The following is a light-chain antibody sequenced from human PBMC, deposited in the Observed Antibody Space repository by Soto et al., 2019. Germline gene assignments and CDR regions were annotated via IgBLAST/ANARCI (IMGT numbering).Light chain of an antibody. V-gene: IGKV1-5*01. CDR1: QNINRL. J-gene: IGKJ2*01. CDR3: QQYYRTPYT. Sequence: DIQVTQSPSTLSASVGDRVTITCRASQNINRLLAWYQQKPGKAPQLLIYDASTLESGVPSRFSGSGSGTEFTLSISSLQAEDVAVYYCQQYYRTPYTFGQGTKLEIK. CDR2: DAS.